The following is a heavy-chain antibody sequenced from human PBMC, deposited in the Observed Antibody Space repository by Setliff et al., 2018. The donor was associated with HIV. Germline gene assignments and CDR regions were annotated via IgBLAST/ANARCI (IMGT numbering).Heavy chain of an antibody. J-gene: IGHJ6*03. CDR3: ATIARNTDWFSGTFYYYMDV. Sequence: GGSLRLSCAASGFTFNKAWMNWVRQAPGEGLEWVGRIKTERDGGSIDYAAPVKGRFTISRDDSKNTLYLQMSSLNIEDTAVYFCATIARNTDWFSGTFYYYMDVWGKGTTVTVSS. V-gene: IGHV3-15*01. CDR1: GFTFNKAW. CDR2: IKTERDGGSI. D-gene: IGHD3-9*01.